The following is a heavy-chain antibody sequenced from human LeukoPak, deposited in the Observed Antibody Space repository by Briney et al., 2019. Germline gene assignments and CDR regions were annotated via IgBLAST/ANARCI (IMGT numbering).Heavy chain of an antibody. V-gene: IGHV3-30-3*01. D-gene: IGHD3-10*01. J-gene: IGHJ4*02. CDR1: GFTLSDHY. CDR3: ARDSGVRGVIEYYFDY. Sequence: GGSLRLSCAVSGFTLSDHYMDWVRQAPGKGLEWVAVISYDGSNKYYADSVKGRFTISRDNSKNTLYLQMNSLRAEDTAVYYCARDSGVRGVIEYYFDYWGQGTLVTVSS. CDR2: ISYDGSNK.